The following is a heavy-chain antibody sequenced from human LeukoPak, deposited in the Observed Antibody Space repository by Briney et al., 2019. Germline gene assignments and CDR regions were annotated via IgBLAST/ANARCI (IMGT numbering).Heavy chain of an antibody. CDR3: ARDRGCSGGSCYFS. V-gene: IGHV1-2*02. CDR2: INPNSGGT. CDR1: GYTFTGYY. Sequence: ASVKVSCKASGYTFTGYYMHWVRQAPGQGLEWMGWINPNSGGTNYAQKFQGRVTMTRDTSISTAYMGLSSLRSDDTAVYYCARDRGCSGGSCYFSWGQGTLVTVSS. J-gene: IGHJ4*02. D-gene: IGHD2-15*01.